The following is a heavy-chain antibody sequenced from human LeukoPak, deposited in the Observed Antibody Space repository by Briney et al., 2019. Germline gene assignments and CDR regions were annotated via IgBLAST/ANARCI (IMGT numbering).Heavy chain of an antibody. J-gene: IGHJ4*02. V-gene: IGHV4-59*01. CDR1: GGSISSYY. CDR2: INYSGST. D-gene: IGHD3-3*01. CDR3: ARVRRFSGYYNVYFDY. Sequence: PSETLSLTCTVSGGSISSYYWSWIRQPPGKGLEWIGYINYSGSTNYSPSLKSRVTVSVDSSNNQLSLKLRSVTAADTAVYYCARVRRFSGYYNVYFDYWGQGTLVTVSS.